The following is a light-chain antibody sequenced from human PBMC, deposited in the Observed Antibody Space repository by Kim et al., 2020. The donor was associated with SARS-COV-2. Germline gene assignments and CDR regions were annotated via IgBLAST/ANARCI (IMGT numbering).Light chain of an antibody. J-gene: IGLJ2*01. CDR2: DVS. V-gene: IGLV2-14*03. CDR3: NSYTSSSTPV. CDR1: RSECGGTNF. Sequence: GNRSECGGTNFLTGYPTQPGNTPKRMIYDVSKRPSGVANRFSGSKSGNTASLTISGLQAEDEADYYCNSYTSSSTPVFGGGTQLTVL.